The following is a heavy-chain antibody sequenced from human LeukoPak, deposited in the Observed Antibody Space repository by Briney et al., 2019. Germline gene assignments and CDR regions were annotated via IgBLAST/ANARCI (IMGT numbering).Heavy chain of an antibody. J-gene: IGHJ4*02. V-gene: IGHV4-31*03. Sequence: PSQTLSLTCTVSGGSISSGGYYWSWIRQHPGKGLEWIGYIYYSGSTYYNPSLKSRVTISVDTSKNQFSLKLSSVTAADTAVYYCAREGGCSSASCYATFDYWGQGTLVTVSS. CDR2: IYYSGST. CDR1: GGSISSGGYY. D-gene: IGHD2-2*01. CDR3: AREGGCSSASCYATFDY.